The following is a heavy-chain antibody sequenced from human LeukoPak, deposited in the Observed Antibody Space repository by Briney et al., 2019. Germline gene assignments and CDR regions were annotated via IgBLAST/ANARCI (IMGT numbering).Heavy chain of an antibody. D-gene: IGHD2-2*01. Sequence: ASVKVSCKASGYTFTGCYMHWVRQAPGQGLEWMGWINPNSGGTNYAQKFQGRVTMTRDTSISTAYMELSRLRSDDTAVYYCARPSSTNYYYYGMDVWGQGTTVTVSS. CDR2: INPNSGGT. CDR1: GYTFTGCY. J-gene: IGHJ6*02. CDR3: ARPSSTNYYYYGMDV. V-gene: IGHV1-2*02.